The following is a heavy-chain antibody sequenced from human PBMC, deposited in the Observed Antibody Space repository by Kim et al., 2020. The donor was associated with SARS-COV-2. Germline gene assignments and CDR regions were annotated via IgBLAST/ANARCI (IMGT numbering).Heavy chain of an antibody. J-gene: IGHJ1*01. CDR2: ISGSGGRT. V-gene: IGHV3-23*01. Sequence: GGSLRLSCAASGFTFSSYAMSWVRQAPGKGLEWVSTISGSGGRTYYADSVKGRFTISRDNSKNTLYLQMNSLRAEDTAVYYCAKQGYCSGGVCPEYFQHWGRGTLVTVSP. CDR1: GFTFSSYA. D-gene: IGHD2-8*02. CDR3: AKQGYCSGGVCPEYFQH.